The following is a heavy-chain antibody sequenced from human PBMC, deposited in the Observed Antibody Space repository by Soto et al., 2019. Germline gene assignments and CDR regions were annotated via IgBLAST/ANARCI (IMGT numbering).Heavy chain of an antibody. V-gene: IGHV1-69*12. CDR2: VVPMFGIP. Sequence: QVQLVQSGAEVKKPGSSVKVSCKSSGDTFISYAISWVRQAPGQGLEWMGGVVPMFGIPNYAQKFQGRVTIIAYEPTITAYLELSSLTTEDTAVYYCARDGSIVETAMVSQYFYGMDVCGEVIKVTVAS. CDR1: GDTFISYA. D-gene: IGHD5-18*01. CDR3: ARDGSIVETAMVSQYFYGMDV. J-gene: IGHJ6*04.